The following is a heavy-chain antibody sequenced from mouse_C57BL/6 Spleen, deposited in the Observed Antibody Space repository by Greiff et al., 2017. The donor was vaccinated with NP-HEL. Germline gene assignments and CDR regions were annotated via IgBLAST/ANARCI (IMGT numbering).Heavy chain of an antibody. D-gene: IGHD1-1*01. CDR3: ARQRVSSYWYFDV. CDR2: IDPSDSET. J-gene: IGHJ1*03. CDR1: GYTFTSYW. Sequence: QVQLQQSGAELVRPGSSVKLSCKASGYTFTSYWMHWVKQRPIQGLEWIGNIDPSDSETHYNQKFKDKATLTVDKSSSTAYMQLSRLIAEDSAVYYWARQRVSSYWYFDVWGTGTTVTVSS. V-gene: IGHV1-52*01.